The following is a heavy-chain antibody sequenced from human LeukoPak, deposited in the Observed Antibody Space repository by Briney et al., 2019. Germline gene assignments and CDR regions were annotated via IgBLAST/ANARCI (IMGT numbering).Heavy chain of an antibody. CDR2: ISYDGSNK. V-gene: IGHV3-30-3*01. CDR1: GFTFSSYA. J-gene: IGHJ4*02. Sequence: GGSLRLSCAASGFTFSSYAMHWVRQAPGKGLEWVAVISYDGSNKYYADSVKGRFTISRDNSKNTLYLQMNSLRAEDTAVYYCASSPPVHRGQGTLVTVSS. D-gene: IGHD6-6*01. CDR3: ASSPPVH.